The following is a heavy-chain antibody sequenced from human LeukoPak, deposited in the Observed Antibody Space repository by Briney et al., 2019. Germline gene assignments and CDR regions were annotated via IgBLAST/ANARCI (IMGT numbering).Heavy chain of an antibody. J-gene: IGHJ4*02. V-gene: IGHV3-21*01. CDR2: ISTSSSYI. Sequence: PGGSLRLSCAAYGFTFSSYSMNWVRQAPGKGLEWVSFISTSSSYIYYADSVKGRFTISRDNAKNSLYLQMNSLRAGDTAVYYCARGRVGAGGPFDYWGQGTLVTVSS. D-gene: IGHD1-26*01. CDR3: ARGRVGAGGPFDY. CDR1: GFTFSSYS.